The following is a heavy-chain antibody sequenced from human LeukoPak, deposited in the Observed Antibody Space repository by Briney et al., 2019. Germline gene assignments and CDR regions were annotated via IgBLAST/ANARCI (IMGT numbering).Heavy chain of an antibody. CDR1: GFTFSDYG. V-gene: IGHV3-30*18. CDR2: VLYDGTNE. CDR3: AKDWANGDYIDH. J-gene: IGHJ4*02. Sequence: GGSLRLSCAASGFTFSDYGMHWVRQAPGKGLEWVAVVLYDGTNEKYADPVKGRFTISRDNSKNTLSLQMNSLRADDTAVYYCAKDWANGDYIDHWGQGTLVTVSS. D-gene: IGHD2-8*01.